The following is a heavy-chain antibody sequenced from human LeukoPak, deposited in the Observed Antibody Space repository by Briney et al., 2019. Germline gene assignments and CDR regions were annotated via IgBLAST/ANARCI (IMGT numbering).Heavy chain of an antibody. J-gene: IGHJ4*02. V-gene: IGHV4-39*01. CDR1: GGSITSSSYY. Sequence: SETLSLTCSVSGGSITSSSYYWGWIRQPPEKGLEWIGSIYYTGGTYYSPSLKSRVTISVDTSKNQFSLKLSSVTAADTAVYYCALLDTTGTTIDYWGQGTLVTVSS. CDR2: IYYTGGT. D-gene: IGHD1-1*01. CDR3: ALLDTTGTTIDY.